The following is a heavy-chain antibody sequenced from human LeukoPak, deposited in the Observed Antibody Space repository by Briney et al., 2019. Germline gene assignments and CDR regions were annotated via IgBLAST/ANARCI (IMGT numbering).Heavy chain of an antibody. D-gene: IGHD2-15*01. J-gene: IGHJ4*02. CDR2: ITGSGGST. CDR1: GLTFTTYS. CDR3: AKYRMATTPYFDY. V-gene: IGHV3-23*01. Sequence: AGGSLRLSCAASGLTFTTYSMTWVRQAPGKGLQWVSAITGSGGSTYYADPVKGRFTISRDNSKNTLYLQMNSLRAEDTAVYYCAKYRMATTPYFDYWGQGTLVTVSS.